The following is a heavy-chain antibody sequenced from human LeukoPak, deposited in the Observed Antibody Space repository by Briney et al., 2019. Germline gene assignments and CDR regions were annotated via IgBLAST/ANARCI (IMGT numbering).Heavy chain of an antibody. D-gene: IGHD6-6*01. CDR1: GYTFTSYG. J-gene: IGHJ6*02. V-gene: IGHV1-18*01. CDR2: ISAYNGNT. CDR3: ARDNSRYSSSPASAYYGMDV. Sequence: ASVKVSCKASGYTFTSYGISWVRQVPGQGLEWMGWISAYNGNTNYAQKLQGRVTMTTDTSTSTAYMELRSLRSDDTAVYYCARDNSRYSSSPASAYYGMDVWGQGTTVTVSS.